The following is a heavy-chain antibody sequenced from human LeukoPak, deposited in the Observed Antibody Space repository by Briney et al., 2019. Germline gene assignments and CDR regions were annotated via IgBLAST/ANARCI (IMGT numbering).Heavy chain of an antibody. V-gene: IGHV3-7*01. CDR3: ARDGVMYYYGSGSYNWFDP. Sequence: GGSLRLSCAASGFTFSNAWMSWVRQAPGKGLEWVANIKQDGSEKYYVDSVKGRFTISRDNAKNSLYLQMNSLRAEDTAVYYCARDGVMYYYGSGSYNWFDPWGQGTLVTVSS. J-gene: IGHJ5*02. CDR2: IKQDGSEK. D-gene: IGHD3-10*01. CDR1: GFTFSNAW.